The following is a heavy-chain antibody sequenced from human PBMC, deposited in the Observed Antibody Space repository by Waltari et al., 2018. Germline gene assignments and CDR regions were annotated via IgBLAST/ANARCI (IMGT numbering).Heavy chain of an antibody. V-gene: IGHV1-69*12. D-gene: IGHD3-9*01. Sequence: QVQLVQSGAEVKKPGSSVKVSCKASGGTFSSYAISWVRQAPGQGLEWMGGMIPIFGTANYAQEFQGRVTITADESTSTAYMELSSLRSEDTAVYYCARERRQGLRYFDWSPRTYAFDIWGQGTMVTVSS. J-gene: IGHJ3*02. CDR3: ARERRQGLRYFDWSPRTYAFDI. CDR2: MIPIFGTA. CDR1: GGTFSSYA.